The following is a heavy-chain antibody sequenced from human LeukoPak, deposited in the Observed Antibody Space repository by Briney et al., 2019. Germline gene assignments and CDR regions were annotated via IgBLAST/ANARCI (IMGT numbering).Heavy chain of an antibody. J-gene: IGHJ5*02. Sequence: SETLSLTCTVSGGSISSGDYYWSWIRQPPGKGLEWIGYIYYSGSTYYNPSLKSRVTISVDTSKNQFSLKLSSVTAADTAVYYCARVMSMVRGWSRTNWFDPWGQGTLVTVSS. V-gene: IGHV4-30-4*08. CDR2: IYYSGST. CDR1: GGSISSGDYY. CDR3: ARVMSMVRGWSRTNWFDP. D-gene: IGHD3-10*01.